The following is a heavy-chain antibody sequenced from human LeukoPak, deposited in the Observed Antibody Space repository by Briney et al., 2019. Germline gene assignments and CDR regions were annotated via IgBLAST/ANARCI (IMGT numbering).Heavy chain of an antibody. CDR2: INHSGST. V-gene: IGHV4-34*01. J-gene: IGHJ4*02. Sequence: SETLSLTCAVYGGSFSGYYWSWIRQPPGKGLEWIGEINHSGSTNYNPSLKSRITISVDTSKNQSSLKLSSVTAADTAVYYCARGLSAIVYWGQGTLVTVSS. CDR1: GGSFSGYY. CDR3: ARGLSAIVY. D-gene: IGHD2-15*01.